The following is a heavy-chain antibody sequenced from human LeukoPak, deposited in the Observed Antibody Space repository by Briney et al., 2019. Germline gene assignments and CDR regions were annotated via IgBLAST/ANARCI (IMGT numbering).Heavy chain of an antibody. CDR2: ISAYNGNT. V-gene: IGHV1-18*01. J-gene: IGHJ6*02. D-gene: IGHD2-2*01. CDR1: GYTFTSYG. CDR3: ARDGYCSSTSCYVYYYYGMDV. Sequence: GASVKVSCKASGYTFTSYGISWVRQAPGQGLEWMGWISAYNGNTNYAQKLQGRVTMTTDTSTSTAYMELRSLRPDDTAVYYCARDGYCSSTSCYVYYYYGMDVWGQGTTVTVSS.